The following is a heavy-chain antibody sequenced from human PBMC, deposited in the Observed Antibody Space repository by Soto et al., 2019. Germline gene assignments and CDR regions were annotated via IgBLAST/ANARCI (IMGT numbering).Heavy chain of an antibody. V-gene: IGHV4-34*01. D-gene: IGHD6-19*01. Sequence: QEQIQQWGAGMLKPSETLFLSCAVNGGSFSSYHWGWIRQAPGKGLEWIGQINHSGTTYYNPSLKSRATLSVDTSKNQISLKVTSVSAADTAVYYCARVLQWPTDVWGQGTTVTVFS. CDR1: GGSFSSYH. J-gene: IGHJ6*02. CDR2: INHSGTT. CDR3: ARVLQWPTDV.